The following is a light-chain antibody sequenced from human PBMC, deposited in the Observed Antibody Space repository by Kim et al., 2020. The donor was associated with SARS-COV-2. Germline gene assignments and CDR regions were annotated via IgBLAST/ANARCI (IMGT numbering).Light chain of an antibody. Sequence: SPEERPTLACRASQSVSSSYLAWYQQKPGQSPRLLIYSASSRATGIPDRFSGSGSGTDFTLTISRLEPEDFAVYYCQQYGSSPWTFGQGTKVEIK. CDR1: QSVSSSY. J-gene: IGKJ1*01. V-gene: IGKV3-20*01. CDR3: QQYGSSPWT. CDR2: SAS.